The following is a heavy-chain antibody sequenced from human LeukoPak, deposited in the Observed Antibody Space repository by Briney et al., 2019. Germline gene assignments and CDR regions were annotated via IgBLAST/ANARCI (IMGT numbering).Heavy chain of an antibody. D-gene: IGHD2-15*01. CDR2: IDSSDGNT. CDR1: GYTFTTYH. CDR3: ATERSGGTWFDP. V-gene: IGHV1-46*01. J-gene: IGHJ5*02. Sequence: ASVKVSCKASGYTFTTYHMHWVRQAPGQGLEWVGMIDSSDGNTNYAQKFLDRVTMTRDTSTSTVYMELSGLRSYDTAVYYCATERSGGTWFDPWGQGTLVTLST.